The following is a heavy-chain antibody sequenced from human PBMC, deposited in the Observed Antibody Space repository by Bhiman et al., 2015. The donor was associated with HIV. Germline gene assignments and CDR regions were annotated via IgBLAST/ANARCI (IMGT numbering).Heavy chain of an antibody. J-gene: IGHJ4*02. CDR2: ISYDGSNK. V-gene: IGHV3-30*04. CDR3: ARGERGIAAAAYFDY. Sequence: MQLVESGGGVVQPGRSLRLSCAASGFTFSSYAMHWVRQAPGKGLEWVAVISYDGSNKYYADSVKGRFTISRDNSKNTLYLQMNSLRADDTAVYYCARGERGIAAAAYFDYWGQGTLVTVSS. D-gene: IGHD6-13*01. CDR1: GFTFSSYA.